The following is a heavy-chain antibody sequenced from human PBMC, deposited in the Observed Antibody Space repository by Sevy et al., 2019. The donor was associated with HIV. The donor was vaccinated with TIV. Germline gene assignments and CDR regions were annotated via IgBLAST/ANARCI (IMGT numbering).Heavy chain of an antibody. CDR1: GYTFSSYY. J-gene: IGHJ4*02. D-gene: IGHD3-3*01. Sequence: ASVKVSCKASGYTFSSYYMHWVRQAPGQGLEWMGIINPSGGSTSYAQKFQGRVTMTRDTSTSTVYMELSSLRSEDPAIYYCARDLTILGVIPAYWGQGTLVTVSS. V-gene: IGHV1-46*01. CDR3: ARDLTILGVIPAY. CDR2: INPSGGST.